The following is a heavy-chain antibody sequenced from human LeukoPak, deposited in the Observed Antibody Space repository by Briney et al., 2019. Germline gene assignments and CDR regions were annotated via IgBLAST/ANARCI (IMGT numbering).Heavy chain of an antibody. CDR3: ARDILEWSPVGYYFDY. CDR2: IIPILGMA. CDR1: GGTFSSYA. J-gene: IGHJ4*02. V-gene: IGHV1-69*04. D-gene: IGHD3-3*01. Sequence: SVKVSCKASGGTFSSYAISWERQAPGQGLEWMGRIIPILGMANYAQKFQGRVTITADKSTSTAYMELSSLRSEDTAVYYCARDILEWSPVGYYFDYWGQGTLVTVSS.